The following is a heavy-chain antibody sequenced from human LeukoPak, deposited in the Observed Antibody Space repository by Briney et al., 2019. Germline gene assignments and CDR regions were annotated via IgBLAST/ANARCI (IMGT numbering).Heavy chain of an antibody. CDR2: INAGNGNT. J-gene: IGHJ4*02. Sequence: ASVNVSFKGSGYTFTSYAMHWVGQARGQRREWMGWINAGNGNTKYSQKFQGRVTITRDTSASTAYMELSSLRSEDTAVYYCARVKTMAYFDYWGQGTLVTVSS. D-gene: IGHD4/OR15-4a*01. V-gene: IGHV1-3*01. CDR1: GYTFTSYA. CDR3: ARVKTMAYFDY.